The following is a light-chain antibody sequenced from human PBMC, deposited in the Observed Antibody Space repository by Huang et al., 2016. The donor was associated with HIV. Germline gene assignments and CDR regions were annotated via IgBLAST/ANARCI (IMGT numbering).Light chain of an antibody. J-gene: IGKJ2*01. Sequence: DIQMTQSPSTLSASVGDRVTITCRASQSVGNWLAWYQQQPGQAPKLLIYTASTLQNGVPSRFSGSGSETEFTLTINSLQPDDFATYYCQQYNRFYTFGQGTRLDIK. CDR3: QQYNRFYT. CDR2: TAS. CDR1: QSVGNW. V-gene: IGKV1-5*03.